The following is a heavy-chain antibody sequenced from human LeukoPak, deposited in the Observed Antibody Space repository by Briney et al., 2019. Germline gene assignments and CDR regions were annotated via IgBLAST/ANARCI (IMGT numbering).Heavy chain of an antibody. V-gene: IGHV1-2*04. CDR2: INPNSGGT. D-gene: IGHD3-16*01. CDR1: GYTFTGYY. Sequence: AASVKVSCKASGYTFTGYYMHWVRQAPGQGLEWMGWINPNSGGTNYAQKFQGWVTMTRDTSISTAYMELSRLRSDDTAVYYCARARASMWPPGGFGAFDIWGQGTMVTVSS. J-gene: IGHJ3*02. CDR3: ARARASMWPPGGFGAFDI.